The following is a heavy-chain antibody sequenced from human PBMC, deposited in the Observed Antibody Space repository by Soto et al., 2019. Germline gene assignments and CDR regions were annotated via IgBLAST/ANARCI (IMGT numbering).Heavy chain of an antibody. J-gene: IGHJ4*02. CDR3: AKDESRGDTAAKDY. CDR1: GFTFSSYG. V-gene: IGHV3-30*18. CDR2: ISYDGSNK. D-gene: IGHD5-18*01. Sequence: QVQLVESGGGVIQTGRSLRLSCAASGFTFSSYGMHWVRQAPGKGLEWVAVISYDGSNKYYADSVKGRFTISRDNSKNTLYLQMNSLRAEDTAVYYCAKDESRGDTAAKDYWGQGTLVTVSS.